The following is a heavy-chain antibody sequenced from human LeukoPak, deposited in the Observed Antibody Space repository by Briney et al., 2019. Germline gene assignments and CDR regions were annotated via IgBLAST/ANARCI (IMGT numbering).Heavy chain of an antibody. V-gene: IGHV3-7*01. CDR1: GFTFSSYW. CDR2: IKRDGSDK. CDR3: AREPDWLDP. Sequence: GGSLRLSCVASGFTFSSYWMSWVRQAPGKGLEWVANIKRDGSDKNYVDSVKGRFTISRDNAKNSLYLQMNSVRVEDTAVYYCAREPDWLDPWGQGTLVTVSS. J-gene: IGHJ5*02.